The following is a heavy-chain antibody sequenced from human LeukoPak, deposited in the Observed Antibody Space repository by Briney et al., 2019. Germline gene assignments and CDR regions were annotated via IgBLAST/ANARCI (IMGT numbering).Heavy chain of an antibody. CDR2: IYYSGST. V-gene: IGHV4-59*11. Sequence: SETLSVTCTVSGGSTSSHYWSWIRQPPGKGLEWIGYIYYSGSTNYNPSLKSRVTISVDTSKNQFSLKLSSVTAADTAVYYCAREGSYYGSGSPWDVWGKGTTVTVSS. J-gene: IGHJ6*04. CDR1: GGSTSSHY. D-gene: IGHD3-10*01. CDR3: AREGSYYGSGSPWDV.